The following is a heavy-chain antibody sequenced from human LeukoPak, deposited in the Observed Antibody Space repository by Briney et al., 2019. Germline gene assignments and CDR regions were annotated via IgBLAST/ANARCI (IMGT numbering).Heavy chain of an antibody. CDR2: IIPILGIA. Sequence: SVKVSFKASGGTFSSYAISWVRQAPGQGLEWMGRIIPILGIANYAQKFQGRVTITADKSTSTAYMELSSLRSEDTAVYYCARDNLSRVAAAGTSWFDPWGQGTLVTVSS. D-gene: IGHD6-13*01. V-gene: IGHV1-69*04. CDR1: GGTFSSYA. J-gene: IGHJ5*02. CDR3: ARDNLSRVAAAGTSWFDP.